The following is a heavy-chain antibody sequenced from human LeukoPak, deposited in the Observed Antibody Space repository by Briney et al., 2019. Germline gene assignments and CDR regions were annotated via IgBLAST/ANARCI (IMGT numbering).Heavy chain of an antibody. CDR3: ARDRGNTVLNSRREYYYMDV. CDR1: GFTFSSYG. V-gene: IGHV3-48*04. D-gene: IGHD2-8*01. J-gene: IGHJ6*03. Sequence: GGSLRLSCAASGFTFSSYGMSWVRQAPGKGLEWVSAISSSGSTIYYADSVKGRFTISRDNAKNSLYLQMNSLRAEDTAVYYCARDRGNTVLNSRREYYYMDVWGKGTTVTVSS. CDR2: ISSSGSTI.